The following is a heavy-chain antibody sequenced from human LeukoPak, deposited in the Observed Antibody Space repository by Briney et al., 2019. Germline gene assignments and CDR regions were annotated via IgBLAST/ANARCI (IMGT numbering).Heavy chain of an antibody. CDR2: TYSGGST. Sequence: PGGSLRLSCAASGFTVSTNYMSWVRQAPGKGLEWVSVTYSGGSTYYADSVKGRFTISRDNSKNTLYLQMNSLRAEDTAVYYCAREGTYHDSSGYYYWYFDYWGQGTLVTVSS. D-gene: IGHD3-22*01. V-gene: IGHV3-53*01. J-gene: IGHJ4*02. CDR1: GFTVSTNY. CDR3: AREGTYHDSSGYYYWYFDY.